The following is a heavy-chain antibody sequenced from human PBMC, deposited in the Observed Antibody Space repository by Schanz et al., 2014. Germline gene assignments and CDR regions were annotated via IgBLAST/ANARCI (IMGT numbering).Heavy chain of an antibody. CDR3: ARDRRFFDRDDLYYFDS. Sequence: QVHLVQSGAEVKRPGASVKVSCKASEYSFTSYSMHWVRQAPGQMLEWMGWINTGSGDTKYSQNFQGRVTMTTDTSTSTAYMELRSLRSDDTAVYYCARDRRFFDRDDLYYFDSWGQGTLVTVSS. J-gene: IGHJ4*02. D-gene: IGHD3-3*01. V-gene: IGHV1-3*04. CDR2: INTGSGDT. CDR1: EYSFTSYS.